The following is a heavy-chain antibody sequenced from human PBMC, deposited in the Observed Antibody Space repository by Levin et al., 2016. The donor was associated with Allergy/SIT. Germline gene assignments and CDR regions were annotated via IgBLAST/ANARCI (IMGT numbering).Heavy chain of an antibody. Sequence: WVRQAPGQGLEWMGWINTNTGNPTYAQGFTGRFVFSLDTSVSTAYLQISSLKAEDTAVYYCAREVASSGWGDLSYWGQGTLVTVSS. CDR2: INTNTGNP. CDR3: AREVASSGWGDLSY. D-gene: IGHD6-19*01. J-gene: IGHJ4*02. V-gene: IGHV7-4-1*02.